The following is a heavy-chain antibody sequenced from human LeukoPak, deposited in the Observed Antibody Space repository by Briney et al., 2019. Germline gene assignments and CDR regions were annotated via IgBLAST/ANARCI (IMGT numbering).Heavy chain of an antibody. Sequence: ASVKVSCKASGYTFTSYGISWVRQAPGQGLEWIGWISAYNGNTNYAQKLQGRVTMTTDTSTSTAYMELRSLRSDDTAVYYCARDGGTAVAAPFDYWGQGTLVTVSS. V-gene: IGHV1-18*01. CDR1: GYTFTSYG. J-gene: IGHJ4*02. CDR2: ISAYNGNT. CDR3: ARDGGTAVAAPFDY. D-gene: IGHD6-19*01.